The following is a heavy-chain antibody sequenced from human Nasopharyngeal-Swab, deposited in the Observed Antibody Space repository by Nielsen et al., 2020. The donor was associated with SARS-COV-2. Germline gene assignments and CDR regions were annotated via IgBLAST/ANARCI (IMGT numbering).Heavy chain of an antibody. D-gene: IGHD5-24*01. CDR2: ISSSGKYI. Sequence: GESLKISCAASGFTPASYSMNWVRQAPGKGLEWVSSISSSGKYIYYANSVRGRFTISRDSAKSSLFLQMDSLRAEDTALYYCARDIGDGYNLLYYFDYWGPGTLVTVSS. J-gene: IGHJ4*02. CDR3: ARDIGDGYNLLYYFDY. CDR1: GFTPASYS. V-gene: IGHV3-21*01.